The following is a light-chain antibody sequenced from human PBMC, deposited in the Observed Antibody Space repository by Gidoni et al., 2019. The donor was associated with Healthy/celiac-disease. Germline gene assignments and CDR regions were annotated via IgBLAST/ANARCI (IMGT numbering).Light chain of an antibody. CDR1: QSVSSY. CDR2: DAS. V-gene: IGKV3-11*01. Sequence: EIVLTQSPATLSLSPGERATLSCRASQSVSSYLAWYQQKPGQAPRLLIYDASNRATGIPARFSGSGSGTDFTLTISSLEPEDFAVYYCQQHSNWPPWTIGQGTKVEIK. J-gene: IGKJ1*01. CDR3: QQHSNWPPWT.